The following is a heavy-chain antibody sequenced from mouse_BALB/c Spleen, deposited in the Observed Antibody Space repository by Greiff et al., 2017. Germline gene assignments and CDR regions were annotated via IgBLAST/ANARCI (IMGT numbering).Heavy chain of an antibody. J-gene: IGHJ4*01. CDR2: ISDGGSYT. V-gene: IGHV5-4*02. CDR3: ARGPSYYYAMDY. Sequence: EVKLVESGGGLVKPGGSLKLSCAASGFTFSDYYMYWVRQTPEKRLEWVATISDGGSYTYYPDSVKGRFTISRDNAKNNLYLQMSSLKSEDTAMYYCARGPSYYYAMDYWGQGTSVTVSS. CDR1: GFTFSDYY.